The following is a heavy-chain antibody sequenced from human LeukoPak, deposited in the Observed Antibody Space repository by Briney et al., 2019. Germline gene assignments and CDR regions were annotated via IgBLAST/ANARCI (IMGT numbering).Heavy chain of an antibody. CDR2: IYTSGST. CDR3: ARGFPKSIVGATYKSCYYYYMDV. CDR1: GGSISSYY. J-gene: IGHJ6*03. V-gene: IGHV4-4*07. Sequence: SETLSLTCTVSGGSISSYYWSWIRQPAGKGLEWIGRIYTSGSTNYNPSLKSRVTMSVDTSKNQFSLKLSSVTAADTAVYYCARGFPKSIVGATYKSCYYYYMDVWGKGTTVTVSS. D-gene: IGHD1-26*01.